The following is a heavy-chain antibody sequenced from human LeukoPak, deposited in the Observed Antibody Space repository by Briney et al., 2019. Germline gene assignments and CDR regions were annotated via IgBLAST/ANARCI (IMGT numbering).Heavy chain of an antibody. CDR1: GGTFSSYA. CDR2: IIPIFGTA. Sequence: ASVKLSCKAPGGTFSSYAISWVRQAPGQGLEWMGGIIPIFGTANYAQKFQGRVTITTDESTSTAYMELSSLRSEDTAVYYCARVFSFGEPPGYYYMDVWGKGTTVTVSS. V-gene: IGHV1-69*05. J-gene: IGHJ6*03. D-gene: IGHD3-10*01. CDR3: ARVFSFGEPPGYYYMDV.